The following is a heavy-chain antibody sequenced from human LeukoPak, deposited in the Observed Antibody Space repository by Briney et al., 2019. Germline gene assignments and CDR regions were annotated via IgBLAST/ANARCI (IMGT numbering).Heavy chain of an antibody. J-gene: IGHJ5*02. V-gene: IGHV1-69*13. CDR3: ARNSDFWSGYYSA. Sequence: ASVTVSCKASGYTFTSYDINWVRQAPGQGLEWMGGIIPIFGTANYAQKFQGRVTITADESTSTAYMELSSLRSEDTAVYYCARNSDFWSGYYSAWGQGTLVTVSS. CDR1: GYTFTSYD. CDR2: IIPIFGTA. D-gene: IGHD3-3*01.